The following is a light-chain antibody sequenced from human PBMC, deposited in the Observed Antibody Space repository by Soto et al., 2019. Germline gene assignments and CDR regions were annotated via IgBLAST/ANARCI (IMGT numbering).Light chain of an antibody. V-gene: IGKV3-15*01. J-gene: IGKJ2*01. Sequence: EIVMTQSPGTLSVSPGERATLSCRASQSVNRNLAWYQQKFGQAPRLLIYGASTRATGIPARVSGSGSGTEFTLTISSLESEDFAVYYCHQDNNWPSYTFGQGTKLENK. CDR3: HQDNNWPSYT. CDR1: QSVNRN. CDR2: GAS.